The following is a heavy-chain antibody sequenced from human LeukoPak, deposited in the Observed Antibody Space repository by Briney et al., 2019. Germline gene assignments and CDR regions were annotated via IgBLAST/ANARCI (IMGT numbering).Heavy chain of an antibody. CDR3: ARERYSDPTDDAFDI. J-gene: IGHJ3*02. V-gene: IGHV3-64*01. CDR1: GFTFNKYA. D-gene: IGHD4-17*01. Sequence: GGSLRLSCAASGFTFNKYAMHWVRQAPGKGLEYGSDISSNGGTTYYANSVKGRFTLSRDNSKNTLYLQMGSLGAEDMAVYYCARERYSDPTDDAFDIWGQGTMVTVSS. CDR2: ISSNGGTT.